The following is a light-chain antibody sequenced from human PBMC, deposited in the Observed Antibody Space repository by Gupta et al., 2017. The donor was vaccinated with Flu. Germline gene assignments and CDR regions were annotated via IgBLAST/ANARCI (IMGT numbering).Light chain of an antibody. CDR3: SSDTNTNTVFV. Sequence: QSALTQPASVSGSPGQSITISCTGTSSDVGGSDYVPWYQQHPGKAPNLMSFEVSRRHSGISHRFSGSKAGTTASVTISGLQAEDEAYYYCSSDTNTNTVFVFGGGTKRTVL. CDR2: EVS. J-gene: IGLJ2*01. CDR1: SSDVGGSDY. V-gene: IGLV2-14*01.